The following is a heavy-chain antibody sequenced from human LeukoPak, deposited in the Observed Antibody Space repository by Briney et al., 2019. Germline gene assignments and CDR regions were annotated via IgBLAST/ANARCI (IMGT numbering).Heavy chain of an antibody. CDR3: AHTVQPRFLEWLLSSYYFDY. J-gene: IGHJ4*02. D-gene: IGHD3-3*01. CDR1: GFSLSTSGVG. Sequence: SGPTLVKPTQTLTLTCTFSGFSLSTSGVGVGWIRQPPGKALEWLALIYWNDDERYSPSLKSRLTITKDTSKNQVVLTMTNMDPVDTATYYCAHTVQPRFLEWLLSSYYFDYWGQGTLVTVSS. V-gene: IGHV2-5*01. CDR2: IYWNDDE.